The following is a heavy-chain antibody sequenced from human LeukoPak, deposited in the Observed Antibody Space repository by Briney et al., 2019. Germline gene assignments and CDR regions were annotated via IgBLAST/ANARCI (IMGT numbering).Heavy chain of an antibody. Sequence: ASVKVCCKASGYTFTRYDINWVRQATGQGLEWMGWMNPNSGNTGYAQKFQGRVTMTRNTSISTAYMELSSLRPEDTAVYYCARAESGLLAFDYWGQGTLVTVSS. CDR1: GYTFTRYD. V-gene: IGHV1-8*01. CDR3: ARAESGLLAFDY. D-gene: IGHD3-3*01. CDR2: MNPNSGNT. J-gene: IGHJ4*02.